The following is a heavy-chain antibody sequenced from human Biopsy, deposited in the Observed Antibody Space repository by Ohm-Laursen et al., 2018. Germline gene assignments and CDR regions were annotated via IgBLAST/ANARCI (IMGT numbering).Heavy chain of an antibody. D-gene: IGHD3-22*01. CDR3: VRGVDYYDPYHYYALDV. V-gene: IGHV4-34*01. CDR2: FSHTGTT. J-gene: IGHJ6*02. Sequence: ETLSLTCAVDGGSFSGYDWTWIRQPPGKGLEWVGEFSHTGTTIYNPSLKSRLTISVDKSKNHFSLRLTPVTAADTVVYYCVRGVDYYDPYHYYALDVWGQGTTVTVSS. CDR1: GGSFSGYD.